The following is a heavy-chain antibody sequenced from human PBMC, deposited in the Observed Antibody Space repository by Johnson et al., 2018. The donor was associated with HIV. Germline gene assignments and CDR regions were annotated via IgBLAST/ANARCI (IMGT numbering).Heavy chain of an antibody. D-gene: IGHD5-24*01. J-gene: IGHJ3*02. Sequence: QVQLVESGGGLVKPGGSLRLSCVASGFIFSDYYLNWIRQAPGKGLEWISFISSGGGTTSYSDSVKGRFTISRDNGKKSLYLQMDSLRAEDTAVYYCARACRDGYTCDAFDIWGQGTMVTVSS. CDR3: ARACRDGYTCDAFDI. V-gene: IGHV3-11*04. CDR1: GFIFSDYY. CDR2: ISSGGGTT.